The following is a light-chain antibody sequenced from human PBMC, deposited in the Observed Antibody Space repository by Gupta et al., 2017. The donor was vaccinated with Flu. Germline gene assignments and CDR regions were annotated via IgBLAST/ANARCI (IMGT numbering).Light chain of an antibody. Sequence: VTPGQPASISCKSSQSLLHGDGKTYLYWYLQKPGQPPHLLIYEGSNRGSGVPDRFSGSGSGTEFTLKISRVEADDVGVYYCRQCVQIAFSFGHGTKVDIK. CDR1: QSLLHGDGKTY. CDR2: EGS. V-gene: IGKV2D-29*01. J-gene: IGKJ3*01. CDR3: RQCVQIAFS.